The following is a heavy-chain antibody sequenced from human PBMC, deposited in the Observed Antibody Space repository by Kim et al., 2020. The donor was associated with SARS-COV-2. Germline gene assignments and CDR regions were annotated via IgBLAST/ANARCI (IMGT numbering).Heavy chain of an antibody. CDR1: GFTFSSYA. CDR2: ISYDGSNK. V-gene: IGHV3-30*04. CDR3: ARARSSNYYYGMDV. J-gene: IGHJ6*02. Sequence: GGSLRLSCAASGFTFSSYAMHWVRQAPGKGLEWVAVISYDGSNKYYADSVKGRFTISRDNSKNTPYLQMNSLRAEDTAVYYCARARSSNYYYGMDVWGQGTTVTVSS. D-gene: IGHD6-19*01.